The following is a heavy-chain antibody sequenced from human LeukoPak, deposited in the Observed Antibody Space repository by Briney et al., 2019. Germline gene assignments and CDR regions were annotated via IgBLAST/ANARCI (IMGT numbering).Heavy chain of an antibody. D-gene: IGHD3-10*02. CDR1: GFTFSNSD. V-gene: IGHV3-48*02. CDR2: ISSSGTTT. Sequence: GGSLRLSCAASGFTFSNSDMNWVRQAPGKGLEWISYISSSGTTTYWADSVKGRFSISRDNAQNSLYLQMYSLRDEDTGVYFCARMLGQSAGSWGQGTLVTVSS. J-gene: IGHJ5*02. CDR3: ARMLGQSAGS.